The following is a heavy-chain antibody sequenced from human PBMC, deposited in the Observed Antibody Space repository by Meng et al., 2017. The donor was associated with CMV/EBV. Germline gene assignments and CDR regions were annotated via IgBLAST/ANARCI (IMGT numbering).Heavy chain of an antibody. CDR1: GGSISSSSDY. J-gene: IGHJ4*02. V-gene: IGHV4-39*07. Sequence: RQLQESGPGLVKPSETLSLTCTVSGGSISSSSDYWGWIRQPPGKGLEWIGSIYYSGSTYYNPSLKSRVTISVDTSKNQFSLKLSSVTAADTAVYYCVTWLWFGELSGYYFDYWGQGTLVTVSS. D-gene: IGHD3-10*01. CDR2: IYYSGST. CDR3: VTWLWFGELSGYYFDY.